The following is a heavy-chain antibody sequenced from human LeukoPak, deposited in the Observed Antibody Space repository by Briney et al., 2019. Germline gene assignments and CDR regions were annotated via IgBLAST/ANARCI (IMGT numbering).Heavy chain of an antibody. V-gene: IGHV3-53*01. CDR1: GFTVSSNY. J-gene: IGHJ4*02. CDR2: IYSGGST. D-gene: IGHD4-17*01. Sequence: GGSLRLSCAASGFTVSSNYMSWVRQAPGKGLEWVSIIYSGGSTKYADSVKGRFTISRDNSKNTLYLQMNSLRAEDTAVYYCARDSNGDYYFDYWGQGTLVTVSS. CDR3: ARDSNGDYYFDY.